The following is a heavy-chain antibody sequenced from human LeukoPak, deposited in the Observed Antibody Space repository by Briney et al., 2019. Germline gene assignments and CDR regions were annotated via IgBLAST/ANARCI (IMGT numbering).Heavy chain of an antibody. J-gene: IGHJ4*02. D-gene: IGHD3-22*01. Sequence: ASVKVSCKASRYTFTSYGISWVRQAPGQRLEWMGWISAYNGNTKYAQKLQGRVTMTTDTSTSTACMELRSLRSDDTAVYYCARDLLYYDSSGKPPGDYWGQGTLVTVSS. V-gene: IGHV1-18*01. CDR1: RYTFTSYG. CDR2: ISAYNGNT. CDR3: ARDLLYYDSSGKPPGDY.